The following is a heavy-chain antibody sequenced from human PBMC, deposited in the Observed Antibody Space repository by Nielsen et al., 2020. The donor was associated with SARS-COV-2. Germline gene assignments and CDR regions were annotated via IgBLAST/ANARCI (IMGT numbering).Heavy chain of an antibody. CDR1: GGSISSYY. D-gene: IGHD3-22*01. CDR3: ARHVSFYYDTSGYYFDS. V-gene: IGHV4-59*08. CDR2: IYYSGST. J-gene: IGHJ4*02. Sequence: SETLSLTCTVSGGSISSYYWSWIRQPPGKGLEWIGYIYYSGSTNYNPSLKSRLTISKDTSKNQFSLKLTSVTAADTAIYYCARHVSFYYDTSGYYFDSWGQGTLVTVAS.